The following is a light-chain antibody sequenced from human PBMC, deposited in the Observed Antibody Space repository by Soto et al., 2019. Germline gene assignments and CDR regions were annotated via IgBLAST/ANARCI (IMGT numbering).Light chain of an antibody. J-gene: IGKJ1*01. Sequence: IVLTQSPGTLSLSPGERATLSCRASQSVSSSYLAWYQQKPGQAPRLLIYGASSRATGIPDRFSGSGSGTDFTLTISRLEPEDFAVYSCQQYGTSRWTFGQGTKVDIK. CDR2: GAS. CDR1: QSVSSSY. V-gene: IGKV3-20*01. CDR3: QQYGTSRWT.